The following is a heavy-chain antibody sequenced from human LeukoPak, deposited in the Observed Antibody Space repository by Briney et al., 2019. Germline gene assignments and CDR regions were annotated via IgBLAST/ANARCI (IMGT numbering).Heavy chain of an antibody. CDR3: AKERGSSWYRDYYFDY. J-gene: IGHJ4*02. CDR1: GFTFSSYW. D-gene: IGHD6-13*01. V-gene: IGHV3-7*01. CDR2: INHNGNVN. Sequence: QSGGSLRLSCAASGFTFSSYWMNWARQAPGKGLEWVASINHNGNVNYYVDSVKGRFTISRDNSKNTLYLQMNSLRAEDTAVYYCAKERGSSWYRDYYFDYWGQGTLVTVSS.